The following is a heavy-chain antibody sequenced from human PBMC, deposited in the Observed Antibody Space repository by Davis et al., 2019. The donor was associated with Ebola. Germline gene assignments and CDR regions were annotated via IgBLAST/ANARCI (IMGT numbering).Heavy chain of an antibody. CDR1: GFTFTRYW. Sequence: GESLKISCSASGFTFTRYWMHWVRQAPGKGQVWVSRINDDGSSTTYADSVKGRFTISRDNAKNSLYLQMNSLRAEDTAVYYCARRIEVWGQGTLVTVSS. CDR2: INDDGSST. CDR3: ARRIEV. D-gene: IGHD2-21*01. J-gene: IGHJ4*02. V-gene: IGHV3-74*01.